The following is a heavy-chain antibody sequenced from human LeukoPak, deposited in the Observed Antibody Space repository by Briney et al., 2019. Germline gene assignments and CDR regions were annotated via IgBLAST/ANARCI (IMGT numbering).Heavy chain of an antibody. V-gene: IGHV4-31*03. J-gene: IGHJ5*02. CDR2: IYYSRST. CDR3: ARDGSGSYGWFDP. Sequence: SETLSLTCTVSGGSISSGGYYWSWIRQHPGKGLEWIGYIYYSRSTYYNPSLKSRVTISVDTSKNQFSLKLSSVTAADTAVYYCARDGSGSYGWFDPWGQGALVTVSS. CDR1: GGSISSGGYY. D-gene: IGHD3-10*01.